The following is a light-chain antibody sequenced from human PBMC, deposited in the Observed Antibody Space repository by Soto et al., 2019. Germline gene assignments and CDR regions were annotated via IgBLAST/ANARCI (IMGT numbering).Light chain of an antibody. J-gene: IGLJ2*01. CDR3: SSYTRTKTLL. CDR2: EVT. Sequence: QSALTQPASVSGSPGQSITISCTGTSSDVGGYNYVSWYQQHSGKAPKLMIYEVTNRPSGVSNRFSGSKSGNTASLTISGLQADDDAEYYCSSYTRTKTLLFGGGTKLTVL. CDR1: SSDVGGYNY. V-gene: IGLV2-14*01.